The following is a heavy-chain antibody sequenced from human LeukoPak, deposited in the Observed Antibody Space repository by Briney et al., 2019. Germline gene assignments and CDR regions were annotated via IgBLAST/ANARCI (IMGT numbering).Heavy chain of an antibody. CDR1: GFTFATYN. CDR3: AGAFDI. CDR2: ISGSGSTI. V-gene: IGHV3-48*02. J-gene: IGHJ3*02. Sequence: GGSLRLSCAASGFTFATYNMNWVRQAPGKGLEWISYISGSGSTISYADSVEGRFTTSRDNAQNSLYLQMKSLRDEDTAVYYCAGAFDIWGQGTVVTVSS.